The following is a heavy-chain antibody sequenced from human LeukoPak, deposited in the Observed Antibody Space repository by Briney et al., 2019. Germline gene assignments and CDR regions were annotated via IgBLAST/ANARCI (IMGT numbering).Heavy chain of an antibody. CDR2: IGGRGDT. J-gene: IGHJ4*02. V-gene: IGHV3-23*01. CDR3: AKEGDYFDMEY. Sequence: PGGSLRLSCAASGFTFSTYAMTWVSQAPGRGLEWVSNIGGRGDTNYADSVKGRFTISRDNSKNTVYLQMNSLRVEDTAVYYCAKEGDYFDMEYWGQGTLVTVSS. D-gene: IGHD3-22*01. CDR1: GFTFSTYA.